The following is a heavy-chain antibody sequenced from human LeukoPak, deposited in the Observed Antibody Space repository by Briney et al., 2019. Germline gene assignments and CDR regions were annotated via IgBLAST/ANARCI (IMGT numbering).Heavy chain of an antibody. CDR1: GFTFSSYW. V-gene: IGHV3-7*03. CDR3: ARNHGSSEWLLYPYYYYGMDV. D-gene: IGHD3-3*01. Sequence: GGSLRLSCAASGFTFSSYWMSWVRQAPGKGLEWVANIKQDGSEKYYVDSVKGRFTISRDNAKNSLYLQMNSLRAEDTAVYYCARNHGSSEWLLYPYYYYGMDVWGQGTTVTVSS. J-gene: IGHJ6*02. CDR2: IKQDGSEK.